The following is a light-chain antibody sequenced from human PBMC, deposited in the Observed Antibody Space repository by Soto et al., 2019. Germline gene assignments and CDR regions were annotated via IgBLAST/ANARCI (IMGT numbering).Light chain of an antibody. J-gene: IGKJ5*01. V-gene: IGKV1-39*01. CDR3: QHSYNMALT. CDR1: QSINSY. CDR2: GAS. Sequence: DIQMTQSPSSLSASVGDRVTITCRASQSINSYLNWYQQKPGKAPKLLIYGASSLQSGVPSRFSGSGSGTDFTLTISSLQPADFASYDCQHSYNMALTFGQGTRLEIK.